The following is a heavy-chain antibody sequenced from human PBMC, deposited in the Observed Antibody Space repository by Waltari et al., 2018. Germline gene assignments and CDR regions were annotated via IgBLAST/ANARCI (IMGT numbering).Heavy chain of an antibody. CDR3: ARAEELWFGARYYYGMDV. V-gene: IGHV4-34*01. Sequence: QVQLQQWGAGLLKPSETLSLTCAVYGGSFSGYYWSWIRQPPGKGLEWIGEINHSGSTNYNPSLKMRVTISVDTSKNQFSLKLSSVTAADTAVYYCARAEELWFGARYYYGMDVWGQGTTVTVSS. J-gene: IGHJ6*02. CDR1: GGSFSGYY. D-gene: IGHD3-10*01. CDR2: INHSGST.